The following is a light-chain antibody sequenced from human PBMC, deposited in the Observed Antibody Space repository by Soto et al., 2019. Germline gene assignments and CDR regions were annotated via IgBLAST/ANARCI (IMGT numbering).Light chain of an antibody. CDR3: QQYGSSPWT. V-gene: IGKV3-20*01. Sequence: EIVLTQSPGTLSLSPWERATLSCRPSQSVSNNYLAWYQQKPGQAPRLLMYGASSRATGIPDRFSGSGSGTDFTLTISRLEPEDFAVYYCQQYGSSPWTFGQGTRWIS. CDR2: GAS. J-gene: IGKJ1*01. CDR1: QSVSNNY.